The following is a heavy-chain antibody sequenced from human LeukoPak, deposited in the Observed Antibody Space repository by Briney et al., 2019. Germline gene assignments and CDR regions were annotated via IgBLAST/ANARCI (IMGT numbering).Heavy chain of an antibody. J-gene: IGHJ4*02. CDR1: GFTFDDHA. CDR2: ISWNSGFI. D-gene: IGHD6-19*01. CDR3: AKDAAVSDYYFDY. V-gene: IGHV3-9*01. Sequence: GGSLRLSCAASGFTFDDHAMHWVRLTPGKGLEWISLISWNSGFIAYADSVKGRFTVSRDNAKNFLYLRMNNLRAEDTALYYCAKDAAVSDYYFDYWGQGTPVTVSS.